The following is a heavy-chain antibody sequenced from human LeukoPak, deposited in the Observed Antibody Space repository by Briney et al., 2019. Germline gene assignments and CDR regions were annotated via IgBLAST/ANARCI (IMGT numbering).Heavy chain of an antibody. J-gene: IGHJ4*02. V-gene: IGHV3-7*01. Sequence: GGSLRLSCTASGFIFSNYWMTWVRQAPGKGLEWVANIRGDGNEKQFEDSVKGRFTISRDNAKNSVFLQMNNLRAEDAAVFYCVRNGDYYRLDYWGQGTLVTVSS. CDR3: VRNGDYYRLDY. CDR1: GFIFSNYW. CDR2: IRGDGNEK. D-gene: IGHD3-22*01.